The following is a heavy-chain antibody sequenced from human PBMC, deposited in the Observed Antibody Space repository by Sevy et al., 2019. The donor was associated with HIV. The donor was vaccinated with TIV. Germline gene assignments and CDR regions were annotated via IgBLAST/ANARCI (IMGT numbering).Heavy chain of an antibody. CDR2: IGAAGDT. Sequence: GGSLRLSCEASGFTFSSFDMHWVRQATGQGLEWISTIGAAGDTYYLGSVKGRFTISRENAKNSLYLQMNSLRAGDTALYYCARDLRDGEDIFQYYGMDVWGRGTTVTVSS. CDR3: ARDLRDGEDIFQYYGMDV. CDR1: GFTFSSFD. V-gene: IGHV3-13*01. D-gene: IGHD4-17*01. J-gene: IGHJ6*02.